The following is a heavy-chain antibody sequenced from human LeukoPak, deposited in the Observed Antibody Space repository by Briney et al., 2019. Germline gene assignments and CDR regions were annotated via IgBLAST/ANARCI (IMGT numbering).Heavy chain of an antibody. J-gene: IGHJ4*02. CDR1: GFTFSSHA. Sequence: GGSLRLSCAASGFTFSSHAMHWVRQAPGKGLEWVAVISFDGSNKYYADSVKGRFTISRDNSKNTLYLQMNSLRAEDTAVYYCAKDRGAAAGTMNYWGQGTLVTVSS. CDR3: AKDRGAAAGTMNY. CDR2: ISFDGSNK. D-gene: IGHD6-13*01. V-gene: IGHV3-30*04.